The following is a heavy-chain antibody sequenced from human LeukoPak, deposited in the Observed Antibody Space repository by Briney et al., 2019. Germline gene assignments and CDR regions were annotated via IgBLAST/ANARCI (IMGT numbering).Heavy chain of an antibody. CDR3: ARVGYDSSGYYKYYFDY. J-gene: IGHJ4*02. D-gene: IGHD3-22*01. CDR1: GGSISSSSYY. Sequence: PSETLSLTCTVSGGSISSSSYYWGWIRQPPGKGLEWIGSIYYSGSTYYNPSLKSRVTISVDTSKNQFSLKLSSVTAADTAVYYCARVGYDSSGYYKYYFDYWGQGTLVTVSS. CDR2: IYYSGST. V-gene: IGHV4-39*07.